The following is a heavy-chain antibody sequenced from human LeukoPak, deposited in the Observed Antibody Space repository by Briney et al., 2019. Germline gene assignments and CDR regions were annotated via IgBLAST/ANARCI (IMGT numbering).Heavy chain of an antibody. V-gene: IGHV4-34*01. J-gene: IGHJ6*03. CDR3: ARGGGCSYGLYYYYYYMDV. D-gene: IGHD5-18*01. CDR1: GGSFSGYY. CDR2: INHSGST. Sequence: PSETLSLTCAVYGGSFSGYYWSWVRQPPGKGLEWIGEINHSGSTNYNPSLKSRVTISVDTSKNQFSLKLSSVTAADTAVYYCARGGGCSYGLYYYYYYMDVWGKGTTVTVSS.